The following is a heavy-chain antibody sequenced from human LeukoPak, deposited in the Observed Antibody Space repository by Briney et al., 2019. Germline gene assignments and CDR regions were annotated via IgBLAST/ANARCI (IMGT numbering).Heavy chain of an antibody. CDR2: ISFSGST. V-gene: IGHV4-59*01. J-gene: IGHJ4*02. CDR3: ARDRGDTAMVHPFDY. D-gene: IGHD5-18*01. CDR1: GDSISTYY. Sequence: PSETLSLTCTVSGDSISTYYWSWIRQPPGKGLEWIGFISFSGSTNYNPSLKSRVTISIDTSKNQFSLKLSSVTAADTAVYYCARDRGDTAMVHPFDYWGQGTLVTVSS.